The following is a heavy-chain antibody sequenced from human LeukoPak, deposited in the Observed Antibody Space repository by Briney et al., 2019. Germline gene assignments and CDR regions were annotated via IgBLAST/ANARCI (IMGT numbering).Heavy chain of an antibody. CDR1: GYTFTCYY. V-gene: IGHV1-2*02. CDR3: ARSPDILTGEKFDY. Sequence: GASVKVSCKSSGYTFTCYYVHWVRQAPGQGLEWMGWMNLKSGGTNYAQKFEARVTMNRDTSISTAYMELSRLRFDDTAVYYCARSPDILTGEKFDYWGQGTLVTVSS. J-gene: IGHJ4*02. D-gene: IGHD3-9*01. CDR2: MNLKSGGT.